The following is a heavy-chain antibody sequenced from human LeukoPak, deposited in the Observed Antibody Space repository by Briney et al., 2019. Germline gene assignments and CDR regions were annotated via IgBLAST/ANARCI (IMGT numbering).Heavy chain of an antibody. CDR1: DFSFSRYT. CDR2: ISTSSTNI. CDR3: ARRGAVAGTEDY. Sequence: GGSLRLSCAASDFSFSRYTMNWVRQAPGKGLEWVSSISTSSTNIYYADSVKGRFTIYRDNAKNTLYLQMSSLRAEDTGVYYCARRGAVAGTEDYWGQGTLVTVSS. D-gene: IGHD6-19*01. V-gene: IGHV3-21*01. J-gene: IGHJ4*02.